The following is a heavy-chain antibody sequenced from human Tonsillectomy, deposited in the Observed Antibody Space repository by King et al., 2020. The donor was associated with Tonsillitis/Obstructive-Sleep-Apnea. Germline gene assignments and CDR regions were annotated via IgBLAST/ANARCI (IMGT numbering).Heavy chain of an antibody. CDR2: ISYDGSNK. CDR3: ARDVFMWELSADDY. CDR1: GFTFSSYA. V-gene: IGHV3-30*04. Sequence: VQLVESGGGVVQPGRSLRLSCAASGFTFSSYAMHWVRQAPGKGLEWVAVISYDGSNKYYADSVKGRFTISRDNSKNTLYLQMNSLRAEDTAVYYCARDVFMWELSADDYWGQGTLVTVSS. J-gene: IGHJ4*02. D-gene: IGHD1-26*01.